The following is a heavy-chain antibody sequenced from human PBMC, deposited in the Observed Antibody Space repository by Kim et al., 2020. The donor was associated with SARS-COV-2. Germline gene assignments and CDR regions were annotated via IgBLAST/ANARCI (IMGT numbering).Heavy chain of an antibody. CDR1: GGSISSSSYY. CDR2: IYYSGST. D-gene: IGHD6-13*01. V-gene: IGHV4-39*02. Sequence: SETLSLTCTVSGGSISSSSYYWGWIRQPPGKGLEWIGSIYYSGSTYYNPSLKSRVTISVDTSKNQFSLKLSSVTAADTAVYYCAREQQLVARLGFDPWGQGTLVTVSS. CDR3: AREQQLVARLGFDP. J-gene: IGHJ5*02.